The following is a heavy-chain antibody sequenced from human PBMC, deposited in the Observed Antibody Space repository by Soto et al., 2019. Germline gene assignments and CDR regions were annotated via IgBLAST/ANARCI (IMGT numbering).Heavy chain of an antibody. V-gene: IGHV4-30-2*01. CDR2: IYHSGST. CDR3: ARVSPYYYDSSGYNYYFGY. Sequence: QLQLQESGSGLVKPSQTLSLTCAVSGGSISSGGYSWSWIRQPPGKGLEWIGYIYHSGSTYYNPSPKSRVTISVARSKTRFSLKLSPVTAADPAVYYCARVSPYYYDSSGYNYYFGYWGQGTLVTVSS. CDR1: GGSISSGGYS. J-gene: IGHJ4*02. D-gene: IGHD3-22*01.